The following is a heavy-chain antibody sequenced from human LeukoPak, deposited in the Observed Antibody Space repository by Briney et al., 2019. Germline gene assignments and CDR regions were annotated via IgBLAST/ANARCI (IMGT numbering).Heavy chain of an antibody. Sequence: PSQTLSLTCVVSGGPIRTSGYSWSWIRQPPGKGLEWIAYVYYSGVTSYNPSLKSRVAISIDTSKNQFSLNLSSVTAADTAVYYCARLSLHCSGGSCYRGAFDSWGQGTLVTASS. CDR3: ARLSLHCSGGSCYRGAFDS. D-gene: IGHD2-15*01. CDR1: GGPIRTSGYS. J-gene: IGHJ4*02. V-gene: IGHV4-30-4*07. CDR2: VYYSGVT.